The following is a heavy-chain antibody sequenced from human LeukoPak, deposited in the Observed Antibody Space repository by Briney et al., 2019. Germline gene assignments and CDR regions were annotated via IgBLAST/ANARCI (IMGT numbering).Heavy chain of an antibody. J-gene: IGHJ6*03. CDR2: INHSGST. CDR1: GGSFSGYY. Sequence: SETLSLTCAVYGGSFSGYYWSWIRQPPGKGREWIGEINHSGSTNYNPSLKSRVTISVDTSKNQFSLKLSSVTAADTAVYYCAREEDYYYMDVWGKGTTVTVSS. V-gene: IGHV4-34*01. CDR3: AREEDYYYMDV.